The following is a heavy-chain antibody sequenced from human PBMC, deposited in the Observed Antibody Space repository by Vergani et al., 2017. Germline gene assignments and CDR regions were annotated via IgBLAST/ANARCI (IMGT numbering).Heavy chain of an antibody. D-gene: IGHD1-1*01. J-gene: IGHJ4*02. CDR2: IYPADSDT. Sequence: EVELVQSGPEMRKPGESLKISCKGSEYSFGNYWIGWVGQMPGKGLEWMGNIYPADSDTRYSPSFQGQVTISADKSISTAFLQWDSLKASDTALYYCARHTTYTDSWGQGTLVTVSS. CDR1: EYSFGNYW. CDR3: ARHTTYTDS. V-gene: IGHV5-51*01.